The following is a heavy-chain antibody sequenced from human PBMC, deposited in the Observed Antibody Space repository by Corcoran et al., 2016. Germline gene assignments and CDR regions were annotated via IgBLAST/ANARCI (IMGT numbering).Heavy chain of an antibody. J-gene: IGHJ6*02. CDR2: IIPIFGTT. CDR1: GGTFSSYA. CDR3: ARGSPYYDFWGGYRLYGMDV. D-gene: IGHD3-3*01. V-gene: IGHV1-69*01. Sequence: QVQLVQSGAEVKKPGSSVKVSCKASGGTFSSYAISWVRQAPGQGLEWMGGIIPIFGTTNYAQKFQGRVTIIADESTSTAYMELSSLRSEDTAVYYCARGSPYYDFWGGYRLYGMDVWCQGTTVTVSS.